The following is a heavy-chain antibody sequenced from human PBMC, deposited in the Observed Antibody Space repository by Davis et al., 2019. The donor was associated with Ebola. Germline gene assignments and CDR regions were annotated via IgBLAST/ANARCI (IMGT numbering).Heavy chain of an antibody. CDR1: GFSFSGYY. J-gene: IGHJ6*02. D-gene: IGHD3-10*01. V-gene: IGHV3-11*01. CDR3: ATSYGSGSYPPYYYYGMDV. Sequence: PGGSLRLSCAAPGFSFSGYYMSWIRQAPGKGLEWVSYIDSSGSTIYYADSVKGRFTISRDNAKNSLFLQMNSLRAEDTAVYYCATSYGSGSYPPYYYYGMDVWGQGTTVTVSS. CDR2: IDSSGSTI.